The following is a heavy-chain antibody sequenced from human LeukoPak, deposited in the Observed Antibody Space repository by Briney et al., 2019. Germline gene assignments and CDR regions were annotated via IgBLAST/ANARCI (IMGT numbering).Heavy chain of an antibody. V-gene: IGHV3-33*06. D-gene: IGHD6-13*01. Sequence: PGGSLRLXCAASGFTFSSYGMHWVRQAPGKGLEWVAVIWYDGSNKYYADSVKGRFTISRDNSKNTLYLQMNSLRAEDTAVYYCANDYSSSWMYYFDYWGQGTLVTVSS. J-gene: IGHJ4*02. CDR3: ANDYSSSWMYYFDY. CDR2: IWYDGSNK. CDR1: GFTFSSYG.